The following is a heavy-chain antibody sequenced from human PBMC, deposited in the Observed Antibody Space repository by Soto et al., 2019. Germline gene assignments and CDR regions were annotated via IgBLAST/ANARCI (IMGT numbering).Heavy chain of an antibody. CDR1: GFTFSSYA. D-gene: IGHD3-22*01. CDR2: ISGSGGST. Sequence: EVQLLESGGGLVQPGGSLRLSCAASGFTFSSYAMSWVRQAPGKGLEWVSAISGSGGSTYYADSVKGRFTISRDNSKNALYLQMNSLRAEDTAVYYCAKGENYYDSSGTGYWGQGTLVTVSS. CDR3: AKGENYYDSSGTGY. J-gene: IGHJ4*02. V-gene: IGHV3-23*01.